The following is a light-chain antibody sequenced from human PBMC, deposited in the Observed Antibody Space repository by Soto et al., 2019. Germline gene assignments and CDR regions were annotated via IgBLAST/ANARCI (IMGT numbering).Light chain of an antibody. CDR1: SSDVGGYNY. V-gene: IGLV2-14*01. CDR2: DVS. Sequence: QSVLPQPASVSGSPGQSITISCTGTSSDVGGYNYVSWYQQHPGKAPKLIIYDVSNRPSGVSNRFSGSKSGNTASLTISGLQAEDEADYYCSSYTSSTPRVFGTGTKVTVL. CDR3: SSYTSSTPRV. J-gene: IGLJ1*01.